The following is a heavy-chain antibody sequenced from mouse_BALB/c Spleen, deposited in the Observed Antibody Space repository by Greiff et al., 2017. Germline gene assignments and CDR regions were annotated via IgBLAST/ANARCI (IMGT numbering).Heavy chain of an antibody. V-gene: IGHV6-6*02. J-gene: IGHJ4*01. CDR1: GFTFSNYW. D-gene: IGHD1-1*01. CDR2: IRLKSNNYAT. CDR3: TRTSYYYGSSSYAMDY. Sequence: EVKVEESGGGLVQPGGSMKLSCVASGFTFSNYWMNWVRQSPEKGLEWVAEIRLKSNNYATHYAESVKGRFTISRDDSKSSVYLQMNNLRAEDTGIYYCTRTSYYYGSSSYAMDYWGQGTSVTVSS.